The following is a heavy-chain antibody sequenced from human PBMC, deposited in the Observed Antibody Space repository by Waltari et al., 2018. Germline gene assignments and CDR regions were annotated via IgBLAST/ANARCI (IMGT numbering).Heavy chain of an antibody. CDR2: IYHSGST. CDR1: GYSISSGYY. D-gene: IGHD6-19*01. CDR3: ARLVAVAGIAYY. V-gene: IGHV4-38-2*01. Sequence: QVQLQESGPGLVKPSETLSLTCAVSGYSISSGYYWGWIRQPTGKGLEWIGSIYHSGSTYYHPPLKSRVTISVDTSKNQFSLKLSSVTAADTAVYYCARLVAVAGIAYYWGQGTLVTVSS. J-gene: IGHJ4*02.